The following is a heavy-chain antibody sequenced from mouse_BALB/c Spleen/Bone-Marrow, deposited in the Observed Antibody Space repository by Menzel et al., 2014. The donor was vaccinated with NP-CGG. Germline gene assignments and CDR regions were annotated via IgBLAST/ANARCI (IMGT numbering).Heavy chain of an antibody. CDR1: GFNIKDTY. CDR3: ATMITDWYFDV. V-gene: IGHV14-3*02. Sequence: EVQLQQSGAELVKPGASVKLSCTASGFNIKDTYMHWVKQRPEQGLEWIGRIDPANGNTKYDPKFQGKATITADTPSNTAYLQLSSLTSEDTAVYYCATMITDWYFDVWGAGTTVTASS. CDR2: IDPANGNT. J-gene: IGHJ1*01. D-gene: IGHD2-4*01.